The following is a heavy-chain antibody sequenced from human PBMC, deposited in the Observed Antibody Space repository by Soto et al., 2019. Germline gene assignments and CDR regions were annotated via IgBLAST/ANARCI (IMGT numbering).Heavy chain of an antibody. J-gene: IGHJ4*02. D-gene: IGHD2-21*01. Sequence: PSETLSLTCAVSGGSISGGKWWSWVRQPPGKGLEWIGEISHSGSTSYNPSLKSRVTISVDKSKNQLSLKLNSVTAADTAVYYCSKNGDWKFDYWGQGTLVTVSS. CDR2: ISHSGST. CDR1: GGSISGGKW. CDR3: SKNGDWKFDY. V-gene: IGHV4-4*02.